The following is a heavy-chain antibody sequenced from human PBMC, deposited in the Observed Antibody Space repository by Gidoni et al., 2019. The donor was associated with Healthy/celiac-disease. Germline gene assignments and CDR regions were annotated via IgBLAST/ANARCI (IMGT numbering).Heavy chain of an antibody. CDR2: IYYSGST. J-gene: IGHJ4*02. V-gene: IGHV4-39*02. CDR1: GGSISSSSYY. CDR3: AREEDGDYGDYCFDY. D-gene: IGHD4-17*01. Sequence: QLQLQESGPGLVKPSETLSLTCTVSGGSISSSSYYWGWIRQPPGKGLEWIGSIYYSGSTYYNPSLKSRVTISVDTSKNQFSLKLSSVTAADTAVYYCAREEDGDYGDYCFDYWGQGTLVTVSS.